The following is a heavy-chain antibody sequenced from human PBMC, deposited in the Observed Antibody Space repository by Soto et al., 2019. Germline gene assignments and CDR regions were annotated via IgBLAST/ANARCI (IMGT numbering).Heavy chain of an antibody. D-gene: IGHD6-13*01. V-gene: IGHV4-59*01. CDR1: GGSMTNYF. J-gene: IGHJ5*02. Sequence: SETLSLTCNVSGGSMTNYFWSWIRQPPGKGLEWIGYIHDSGNTNYNPSLKSRVFISVDTSRNQFSLKLSSVTAADTAVYYCARVEAQQQLGNWFDPWGQGTLVTAPQ. CDR3: ARVEAQQQLGNWFDP. CDR2: IHDSGNT.